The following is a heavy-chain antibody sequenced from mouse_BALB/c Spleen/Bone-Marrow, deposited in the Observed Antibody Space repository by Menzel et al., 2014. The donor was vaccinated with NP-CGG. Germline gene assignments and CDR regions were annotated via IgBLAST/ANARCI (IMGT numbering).Heavy chain of an antibody. Sequence: EVKLVESGGGLVQPGGSLKLSCAASGFTFSSYTMSWVRQTPEKRLEWVAYISNGGGSTYYPDTVKGRFTISRDNAKNPLYLQMSSLKSEDTAMYYCARLHGNSLYYAMDYWGQGTSVTVSS. J-gene: IGHJ4*01. CDR3: ARLHGNSLYYAMDY. V-gene: IGHV5-12-2*01. CDR1: GFTFSSYT. CDR2: ISNGGGST. D-gene: IGHD2-1*01.